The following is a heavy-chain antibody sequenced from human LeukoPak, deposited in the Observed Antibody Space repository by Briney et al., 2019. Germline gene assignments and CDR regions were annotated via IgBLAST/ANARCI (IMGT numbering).Heavy chain of an antibody. J-gene: IGHJ4*02. CDR3: AGLNWNNPFDY. V-gene: IGHV4-39*01. CDR2: IYYSGST. Sequence: SETLSLTCTVSGGFISSSSYYWGWIRQPPGKGLEWIGSIYYSGSTYYNPSLKSRVTISVDTSKNQFSLKLSSVTAADTAVYYCAGLNWNNPFDYWGQGTLVTVSS. D-gene: IGHD1/OR15-1a*01. CDR1: GGFISSSSYY.